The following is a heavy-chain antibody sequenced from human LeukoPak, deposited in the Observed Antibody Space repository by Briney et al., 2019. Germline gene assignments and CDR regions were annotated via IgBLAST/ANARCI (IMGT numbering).Heavy chain of an antibody. V-gene: IGHV3-23*01. CDR3: AKDYDSSGYYYSPFDY. CDR2: ISGSGGST. Sequence: GGSLRLSCAASGFTFSSYAMSWVRQAPRKGLEWVSAISGSGGSTYYADSVKGRFTISRDNSKNTLYLQMNSLRAEDTAVYYCAKDYDSSGYYYSPFDYWGQGTLVTVSS. J-gene: IGHJ4*02. D-gene: IGHD3-22*01. CDR1: GFTFSSYA.